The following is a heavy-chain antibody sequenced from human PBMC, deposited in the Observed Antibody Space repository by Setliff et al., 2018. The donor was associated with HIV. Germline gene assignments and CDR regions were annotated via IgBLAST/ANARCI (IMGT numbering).Heavy chain of an antibody. CDR1: GDSISGAGFY. Sequence: SETLSLTCTVSGDSISGAGFYWTWIRQLPGKGLEWIGSIYYSGGTYYNPSLKSRVTISLGTSRWQFSLTLNSVSAADTAVYFCAREAMYYYDTSGHPQGFDYWGQGTLVTVSS. V-gene: IGHV4-31*03. CDR3: AREAMYYYDTSGHPQGFDY. J-gene: IGHJ4*02. D-gene: IGHD3-22*01. CDR2: IYYSGGT.